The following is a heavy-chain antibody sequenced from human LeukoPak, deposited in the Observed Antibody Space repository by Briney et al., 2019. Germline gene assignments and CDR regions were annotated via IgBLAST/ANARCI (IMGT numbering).Heavy chain of an antibody. CDR3: AKGPSIAARLAY. J-gene: IGHJ4*02. D-gene: IGHD6-6*01. CDR2: ISGSGGST. V-gene: IGHV3-23*01. Sequence: GGSLRLSCAASGVTFSSDAMSWVRQAPGKGLEWVSAISGSGGSTYYADSVKGQFTISRDNSKNTVYLQMNSLRAEDTAVYYCAKGPSIAARLAYWGQGTLVTVSS. CDR1: GVTFSSDA.